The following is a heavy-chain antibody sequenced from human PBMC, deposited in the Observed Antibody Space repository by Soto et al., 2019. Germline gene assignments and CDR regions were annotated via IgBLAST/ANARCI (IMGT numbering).Heavy chain of an antibody. J-gene: IGHJ6*02. CDR2: INHSGST. CDR1: GGSFSGYY. V-gene: IGHV4-34*01. Sequence: QVQLQQWGAGLLKPSETLSLTCAVYGGSFSGYYWSWIRQPPGKGLEWIGEINHSGSTNYNPSLKRRVTISVETSMNQLYLKLRSLTTADTDVYYCARDPRQDFWSGYYSYYYYGMGVWGQGNTVNGSS. CDR3: ARDPRQDFWSGYYSYYYYGMGV. D-gene: IGHD3-3*01.